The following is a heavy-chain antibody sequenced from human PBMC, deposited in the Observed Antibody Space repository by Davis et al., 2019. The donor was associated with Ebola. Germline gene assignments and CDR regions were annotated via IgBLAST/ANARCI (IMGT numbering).Heavy chain of an antibody. J-gene: IGHJ4*02. Sequence: MPGGSLRLSCTVTGGSIGTYYWSWIRQPPGKGLEWIGYIYYSGSTNYNPSLKSRVTISVDTSKNQFSVKLTSVTAADTAVYYCARWSGGDSRYFDYWGQGTLVTVSS. D-gene: IGHD4-23*01. CDR1: GGSIGTYY. V-gene: IGHV4-59*01. CDR2: IYYSGST. CDR3: ARWSGGDSRYFDY.